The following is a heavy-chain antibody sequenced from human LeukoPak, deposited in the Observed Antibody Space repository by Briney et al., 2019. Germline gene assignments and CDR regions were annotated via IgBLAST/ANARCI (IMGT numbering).Heavy chain of an antibody. V-gene: IGHV3-7*01. CDR3: AREVVLSTSAWFEY. J-gene: IGHJ4*02. CDR1: GFTFSSYW. Sequence: GGSLRLSCAVSGFTFSSYWMSWVRQAPGKGLEWVANIKEDGTEKYYQDSVKGRFTISRDNAKNSLYLQMNSPRAEDTAVYYCAREVVLSTSAWFEYWGQGTLVTVSS. D-gene: IGHD3-22*01. CDR2: IKEDGTEK.